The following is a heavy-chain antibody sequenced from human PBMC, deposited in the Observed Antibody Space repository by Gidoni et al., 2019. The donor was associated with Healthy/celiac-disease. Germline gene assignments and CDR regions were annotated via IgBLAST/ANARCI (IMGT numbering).Heavy chain of an antibody. D-gene: IGHD3-3*01. V-gene: IGHV3-48*01. CDR1: GFTFSSYS. CDR3: SRDRGPYYDFWSGFQGGAWFDP. Sequence: EVQLVESGGGVVQPGGSLRLSCAASGFTFSSYSMNWVRQAPGKGLELGSYISSSSSTIYYADSVKGRFTISSDNANNSLYLQINSLRAEDTAVYYCSRDRGPYYDFWSGFQGGAWFDPWGQGTLVTVSS. CDR2: ISSSSSTI. J-gene: IGHJ5*02.